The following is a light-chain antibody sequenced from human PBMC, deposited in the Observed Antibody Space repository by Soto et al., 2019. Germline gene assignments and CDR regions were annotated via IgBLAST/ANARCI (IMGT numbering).Light chain of an antibody. CDR1: QSISGK. V-gene: IGKV1-39*01. Sequence: DIQVTQSPSSLSASVGDTVTITCRTSQSISGKSSWYQQIPGKAAKLLIYAASRLQSGVPSRFSASGSGTEFTLTIISLQPDDFASYYCQQSYSRVTFGQGTKVEIK. CDR3: QQSYSRVT. CDR2: AAS. J-gene: IGKJ1*01.